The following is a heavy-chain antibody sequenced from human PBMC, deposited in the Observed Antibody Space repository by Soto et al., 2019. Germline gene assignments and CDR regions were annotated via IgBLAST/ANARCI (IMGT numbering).Heavy chain of an antibody. D-gene: IGHD3-10*01. CDR2: TIPALGKT. V-gene: IGHV1-69*01. Sequence: VSCKTSGDNFKKNVFTWVREAPGQGLEWMGGTIPALGKTHYIEKFQGRVTITADDATRTVYMEVRDLTSEDTAIYYCARGPFRPSAMDVWGQGTTVTVSS. J-gene: IGHJ6*02. CDR3: ARGPFRPSAMDV. CDR1: GDNFKKNV.